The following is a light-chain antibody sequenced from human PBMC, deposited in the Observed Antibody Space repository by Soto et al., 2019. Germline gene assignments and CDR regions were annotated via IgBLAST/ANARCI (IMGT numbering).Light chain of an antibody. CDR3: QQYNTYSSLT. CDR1: QSISSW. CDR2: DAS. Sequence: DIPMTQSPATLSASVGDRDTINCRASQSISSWLAWYQQKLGRAPRLLIYDASSLESGVPSRFSGSGYGTEFTLTISSLQPDDFATYYCQQYNTYSSLTFGGGTKVDIK. V-gene: IGKV1-5*01. J-gene: IGKJ4*01.